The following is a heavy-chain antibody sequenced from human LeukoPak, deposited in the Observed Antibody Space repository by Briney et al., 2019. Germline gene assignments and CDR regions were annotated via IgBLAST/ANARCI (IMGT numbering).Heavy chain of an antibody. CDR2: INPNSGGT. V-gene: IGHV1-2*02. Sequence: ASVKVSCKASGYTFTGYYMHWVRQAPGQGLEWMGWINPNSGGTNYAQKFQGRVTMTRDTSISTAYMELSRLRSDDTAVYYCARDPGYSSPLENWSQGALVIVSS. CDR3: ARDPGYSSPLEN. CDR1: GYTFTGYY. J-gene: IGHJ1*01. D-gene: IGHD6-13*01.